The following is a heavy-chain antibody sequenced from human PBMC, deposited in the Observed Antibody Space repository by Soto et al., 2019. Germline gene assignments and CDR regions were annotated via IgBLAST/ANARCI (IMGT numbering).Heavy chain of an antibody. J-gene: IGHJ5*01. CDR1: GYTFAGYY. CDR3: AGGVLSGSYYNWFDP. V-gene: IGHV1-2*02. Sequence: ASVKVSCKASGYTFAGYYMHWVRQAPGQGLEWMGWINPNSGGTDYAQKFQGRVTMTRDTSISTAYMELSRLRSDDTAVYYCAGGVLSGSYYNWFDPWGQGTPVTVSS. CDR2: INPNSGGT. D-gene: IGHD1-26*01.